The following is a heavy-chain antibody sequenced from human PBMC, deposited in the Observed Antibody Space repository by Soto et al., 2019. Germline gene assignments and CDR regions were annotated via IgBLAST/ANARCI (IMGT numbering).Heavy chain of an antibody. V-gene: IGHV3-21*01. Sequence: GGSLRLSCAASGFTFSSYSMNWVRQAPGKGLEWVSSISSSSSYIYYADSVKGRFTISRDNAKNSLYLQMNSLRAEDTAVYYCARYYGAYQAGFDYWGQGTLVTVSS. CDR2: ISSSSSYI. J-gene: IGHJ4*02. CDR3: ARYYGAYQAGFDY. D-gene: IGHD4-17*01. CDR1: GFTFSSYS.